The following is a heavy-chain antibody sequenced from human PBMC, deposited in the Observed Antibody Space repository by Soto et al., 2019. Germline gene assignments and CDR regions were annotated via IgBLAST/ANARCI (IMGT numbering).Heavy chain of an antibody. CDR3: AHQHRTAIPGIFDY. J-gene: IGHJ4*02. CDR2: INAGNGNT. Sequence: VASVTVSCKASGYTFTSYAMHWVRQAPGQRLEWMGWINAGNGNTKYSQKFQGRVTITRDTSASTAYMELTNMDPVDTATYYCAHQHRTAIPGIFDYWGQGTLVTVSS. V-gene: IGHV1-3*01. D-gene: IGHD2-2*02. CDR1: GYTFTSYA.